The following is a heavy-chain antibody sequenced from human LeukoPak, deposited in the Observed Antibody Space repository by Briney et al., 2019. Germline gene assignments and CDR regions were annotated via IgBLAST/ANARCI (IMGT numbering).Heavy chain of an antibody. D-gene: IGHD6-19*01. CDR1: GGSISGYY. CDR3: ARLNDIAVAGSPKDWYFDL. V-gene: IGHV4-59*01. Sequence: PSETLSLTCIVSGGSISGYYWNWIRQAPGKGLEWIGYIYYSGSTNYSPSLKSRVALSVDTSKMQFSLKLSSVTAADTAVYYCARLNDIAVAGSPKDWYFDLWGRGTPVTVSS. J-gene: IGHJ2*01. CDR2: IYYSGST.